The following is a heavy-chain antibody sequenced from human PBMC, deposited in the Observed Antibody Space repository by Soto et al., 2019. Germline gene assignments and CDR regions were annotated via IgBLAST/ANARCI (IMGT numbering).Heavy chain of an antibody. D-gene: IGHD1-26*01. CDR3: ARDHEGSGTYFDY. CDR2: ISSDGSNE. V-gene: IGHV3-30*03. J-gene: IGHJ4*02. Sequence: QVQLAESGGGVVQPGTSLRLSCAASGFTFSSHAMHWVRQAPGKGLEWVALISSDGSNEYYIDSVKGRFTISRDNSKKSLSLQMNSLRAEDTAVYYCARDHEGSGTYFDYWGQGTLVTVSS. CDR1: GFTFSSHA.